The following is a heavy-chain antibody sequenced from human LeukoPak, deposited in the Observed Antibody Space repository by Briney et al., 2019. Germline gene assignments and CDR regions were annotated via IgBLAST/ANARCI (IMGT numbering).Heavy chain of an antibody. CDR2: ISGSGGST. J-gene: IGHJ4*02. D-gene: IGHD3-22*01. CDR1: GFTFSSYG. V-gene: IGHV3-23*01. Sequence: GGSLRLSCAASGFTFSSYGMSWVRQAPWKGLEWVSAISGSGGSTYYADSVKGRFTISRDNSKNTLYLQMNSLRAEDTAVYYCAKDYDSSGYSLYYWGQGTLVTVSS. CDR3: AKDYDSSGYSLYY.